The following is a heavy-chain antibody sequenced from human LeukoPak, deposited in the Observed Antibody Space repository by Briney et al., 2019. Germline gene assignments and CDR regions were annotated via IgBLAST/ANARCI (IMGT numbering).Heavy chain of an antibody. Sequence: GGSLKLSCTATGFTFNTCDMHWVRQAPGKGLQWVTFIRSDGNSKYYADSVKGRFTISRDNSKNTLYLQMNSLRAEDTAVYYCASGSGSYRTPYYYMDVWGTGTTVTVSS. CDR1: GFTFNTCD. CDR3: ASGSGSYRTPYYYMDV. V-gene: IGHV3-30*02. D-gene: IGHD3-10*01. J-gene: IGHJ6*03. CDR2: IRSDGNSK.